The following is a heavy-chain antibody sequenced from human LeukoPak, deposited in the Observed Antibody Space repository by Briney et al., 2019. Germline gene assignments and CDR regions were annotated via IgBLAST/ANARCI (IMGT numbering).Heavy chain of an antibody. CDR3: ASIPPDSRPGAGTVYFDY. Sequence: GGSLRLSCAASGFTFSSYGMHWVRQAPGKGLERVASIRYDGSNKYYADSVKGRFTISRDNSKNTLYLQMNSLRAEDTAVYYCASIPPDSRPGAGTVYFDYWGQGTLVTVSS. J-gene: IGHJ4*02. CDR1: GFTFSSYG. CDR2: IRYDGSNK. D-gene: IGHD6-19*01. V-gene: IGHV3-30*02.